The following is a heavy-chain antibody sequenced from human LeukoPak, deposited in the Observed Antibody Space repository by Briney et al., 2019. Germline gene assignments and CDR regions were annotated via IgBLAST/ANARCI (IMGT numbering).Heavy chain of an antibody. D-gene: IGHD7-27*01. J-gene: IGHJ6*02. V-gene: IGHV3-48*01. Sequence: PGGSLRLSCAASGFTFSSYSMNWVRQAPGKGLEWVSYISSSSSTIYYADSVKGRFTISRDNAKNSLYLQMNSLRAEDTAVYYCATGADNYYCYYGMDVWGQGTTVTVSS. CDR1: GFTFSSYS. CDR2: ISSSSSTI. CDR3: ATGADNYYCYYGMDV.